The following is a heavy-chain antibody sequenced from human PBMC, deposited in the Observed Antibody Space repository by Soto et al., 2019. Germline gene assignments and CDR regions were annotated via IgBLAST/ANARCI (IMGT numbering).Heavy chain of an antibody. CDR2: ISAYNGNT. CDR1: GYTFTSYG. D-gene: IGHD6-13*01. J-gene: IGHJ6*02. Sequence: GASVKVSCKASGYTFTSYGISWVRPSPGQGLEWMGWISAYNGNTNYAQKLQGRVTMTTDTSTSTAYMELRSLRSDDTAVYYCARDRRAAAEYYYYYGMDVWGQGTTVTVSS. V-gene: IGHV1-18*01. CDR3: ARDRRAAAEYYYYYGMDV.